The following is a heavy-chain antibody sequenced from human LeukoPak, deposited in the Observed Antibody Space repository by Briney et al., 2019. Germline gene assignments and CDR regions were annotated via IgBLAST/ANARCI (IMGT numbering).Heavy chain of an antibody. J-gene: IGHJ6*02. Sequence: ASVKVSCKASGYTFTGYYMHWVRQAPGQGLEWMGRINPNSGGTNYAQKFQGRVTMTRDTSISTAYMELSRLRSDDTAVYYCASDGYCSGGSCYTDHVWGQGTTVTVSS. CDR2: INPNSGGT. V-gene: IGHV1-2*06. CDR1: GYTFTGYY. CDR3: ASDGYCSGGSCYTDHV. D-gene: IGHD2-15*01.